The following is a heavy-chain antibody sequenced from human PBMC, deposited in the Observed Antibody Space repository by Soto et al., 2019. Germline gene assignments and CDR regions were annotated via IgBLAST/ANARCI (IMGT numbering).Heavy chain of an antibody. D-gene: IGHD3-10*01. V-gene: IGHV3-7*03. CDR3: VRGGHGSGSYLGSS. Sequence: GSLRLSCVASGFTFTTYWMSWVRQAPGKGLEWVANIRQDGGAQYYVDSVKGRFTISRDNAKNSVYLQMDSLRVEDTAVYYCVRGGHGSGSYLGSSWGQGILVTVSS. J-gene: IGHJ5*02. CDR2: IRQDGGAQ. CDR1: GFTFTTYW.